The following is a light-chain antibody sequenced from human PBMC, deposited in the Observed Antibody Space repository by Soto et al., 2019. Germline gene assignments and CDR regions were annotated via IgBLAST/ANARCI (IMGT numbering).Light chain of an antibody. Sequence: QSVRTQPPSASGTPGQRVTISCCGSSSNIGSNTVNWYQQLPGTAPKLLIYSSNQRPSGVPDRFSGSKSGTSASLAISGLQSEDEADYYCAAWDDSLNGPVFGTGTKLTVL. J-gene: IGLJ1*01. CDR3: AAWDDSLNGPV. CDR2: SSN. V-gene: IGLV1-44*01. CDR1: SSNIGSNT.